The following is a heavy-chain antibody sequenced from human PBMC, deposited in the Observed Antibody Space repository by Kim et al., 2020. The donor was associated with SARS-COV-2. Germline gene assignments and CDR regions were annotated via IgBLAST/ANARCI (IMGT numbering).Heavy chain of an antibody. D-gene: IGHD1-26*01. CDR3: ASSPYPSLTASFGRFDY. V-gene: IGHV3-23*01. CDR2: IRVTSTT. CDR1: GFTFSDYA. J-gene: IGHJ4*02. Sequence: GGSLRPSCAASGFTFSDYAISWVRQSPGKGLEWVSVIRVTSTTDYAASVKGRFTISRDNSKNAVYLQMNSLSVEDTAIYYCASSPYPSLTASFGRFDYWGQGSLVTVSS.